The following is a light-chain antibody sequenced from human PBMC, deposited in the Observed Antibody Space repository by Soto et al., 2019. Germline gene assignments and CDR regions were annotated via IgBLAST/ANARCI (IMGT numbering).Light chain of an antibody. J-gene: IGKJ3*01. CDR3: QQRYNWPLT. Sequence: EIVLTQSPATLSLSPGERATLSCRASQSVSSYLAWYQQKPGQAPRLLIYHASNRATGISARFSGSGSGTDFTLTISSLEPEDFAVYYCQQRYNWPLTFGPGTKVDIK. CDR1: QSVSSY. V-gene: IGKV3-11*01. CDR2: HAS.